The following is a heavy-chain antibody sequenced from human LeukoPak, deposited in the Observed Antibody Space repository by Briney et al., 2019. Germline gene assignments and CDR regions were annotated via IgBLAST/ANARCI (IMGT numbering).Heavy chain of an antibody. D-gene: IGHD6-13*01. CDR1: GFTFSSYW. Sequence: GGSLRLSCAASGFTFSSYWMTWVRQAPGKGLEWVANIKQDGSEKYYVDSVKGRFTISRDNAKISLYLQMNSLRAEDTAVYYCARGIAEDYYGADVWGQGTTVAVSS. CDR3: ARGIAEDYYGADV. J-gene: IGHJ6*02. V-gene: IGHV3-7*01. CDR2: IKQDGSEK.